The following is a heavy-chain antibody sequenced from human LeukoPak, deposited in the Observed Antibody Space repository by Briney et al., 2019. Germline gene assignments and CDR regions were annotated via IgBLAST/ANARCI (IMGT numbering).Heavy chain of an antibody. J-gene: IGHJ6*03. CDR2: IYTSGNT. Sequence: KTSETLSLTCTVSGGSVSSYYWSWIRQPAGKGLEWIGRIYTSGNTNYNPSLKSRVTMSVDTSKNQFSLRVSSVTAADTAVYYCARDDANWGSHHYYMYVWGKGTTVTVSS. D-gene: IGHD7-27*01. CDR1: GGSVSSYY. CDR3: ARDDANWGSHHYYMYV. V-gene: IGHV4-4*07.